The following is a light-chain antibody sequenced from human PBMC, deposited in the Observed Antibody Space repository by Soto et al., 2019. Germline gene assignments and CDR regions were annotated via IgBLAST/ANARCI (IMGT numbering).Light chain of an antibody. Sequence: QSALTQPPSVSGSPGQSVAISCTGTSSDVGSYSRVSWYQQPPGTAPKVMIYEVSNRPSGVPDRFSGSKSGNTASLTISGLQAEDEADYYCSSYTSSSPYVFGTGTKVTVL. J-gene: IGLJ1*01. CDR2: EVS. V-gene: IGLV2-18*02. CDR3: SSYTSSSPYV. CDR1: SSDVGSYSR.